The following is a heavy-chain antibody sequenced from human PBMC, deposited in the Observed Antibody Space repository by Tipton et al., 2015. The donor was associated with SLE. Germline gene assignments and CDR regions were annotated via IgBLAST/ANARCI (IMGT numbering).Heavy chain of an antibody. V-gene: IGHV3-30*02. D-gene: IGHD6-13*01. J-gene: IGHJ4*02. CDR3: AKDRGSTWYGTFFDY. CDR2: IRNDGTNK. Sequence: SLRLSCAASGFSFSNYGMHWVRQAPGKGLEWVSFIRNDGTNKDYADSVKGRFTISRDNSKNTLYLQMNSLRAEDTAVYYCAKDRGSTWYGTFFDYWGQGTLVTVSS. CDR1: GFSFSNYG.